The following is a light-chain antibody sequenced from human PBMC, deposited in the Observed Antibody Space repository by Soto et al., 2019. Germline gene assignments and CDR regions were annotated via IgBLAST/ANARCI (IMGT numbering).Light chain of an antibody. Sequence: EIVMRQSPATLPMSPGERATLSCRASQSVSSNLAWYQQKPGQAPRLLIYGASTRATGIPARFSGSGSGTEFALTISSLQSEDFAVYYCQQYNNWRPWTFGQGTKVEIK. J-gene: IGKJ1*01. CDR2: GAS. CDR3: QQYNNWRPWT. CDR1: QSVSSN. V-gene: IGKV3D-15*01.